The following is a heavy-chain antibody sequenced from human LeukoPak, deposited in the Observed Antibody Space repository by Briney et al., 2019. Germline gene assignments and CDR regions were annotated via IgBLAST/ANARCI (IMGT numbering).Heavy chain of an antibody. CDR2: ITGSGDTT. V-gene: IGHV3-23*01. D-gene: IGHD3-9*01. J-gene: IGHJ4*02. CDR3: AKWGDYDILTGYYVSDF. CDR1: GFTFSSYS. Sequence: GGSLRLSCAASGFTFSSYSMNWVRQAPGKGLEWVSAITGSGDTTYYADSVKGRFTISRDNSKNTLYVEMNTLRAEDTAVYYCAKWGDYDILTGYYVSDFWGQGTLVTVSS.